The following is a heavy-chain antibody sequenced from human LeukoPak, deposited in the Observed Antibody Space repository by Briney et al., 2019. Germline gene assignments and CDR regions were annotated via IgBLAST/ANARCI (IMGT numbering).Heavy chain of an antibody. CDR3: ARGGSTLHSAGGHDIEFYYYYYMDV. CDR2: MFISGCT. J-gene: IGHJ6*03. Sequence: SQTLSLTCTVSGDSITSGSYYWGWLRQPAGKGLDWIVRMFISGCTNYNPFLRSRITMSLDTSKNQFSLELYSVTAADTAVYYCARGGSTLHSAGGHDIEFYYYYYMDVWGKGATVTISS. V-gene: IGHV4-61*02. D-gene: IGHD3-9*01. CDR1: GDSITSGSYY.